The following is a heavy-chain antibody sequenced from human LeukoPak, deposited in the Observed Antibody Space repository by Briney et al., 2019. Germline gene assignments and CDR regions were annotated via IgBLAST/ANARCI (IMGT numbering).Heavy chain of an antibody. D-gene: IGHD6-13*01. J-gene: IGHJ4*02. CDR1: GYSFASYY. CDR3: ARDRIAAAGNLDY. V-gene: IGHV1-46*01. Sequence: ASVKVSCKASGYSFASYYMHWVRQAPRQGLEWMGIINPSGGSTSYAQKFQGRVTMTRDMSTSTVYMELSSLRSEDTAVYYCARDRIAAAGNLDYWGQGTLVTVSS. CDR2: INPSGGST.